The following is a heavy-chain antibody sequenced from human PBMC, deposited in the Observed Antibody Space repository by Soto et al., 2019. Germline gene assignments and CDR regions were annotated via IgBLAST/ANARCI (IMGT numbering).Heavy chain of an antibody. CDR1: GFTFSTYA. Sequence: EVQLLESGGGLVQPGGSLRLSCAASGFTFSTYAMSWVRQAPGKGLEWVSHISGSGGSTYYADSVKGRFTISRDNSKNTLSLQMNSLRAEDTAVYYCAKLRASLTMRVVMDVWGQGTTVNVSS. CDR2: ISGSGGST. D-gene: IGHD3-22*01. CDR3: AKLRASLTMRVVMDV. J-gene: IGHJ6*02. V-gene: IGHV3-23*01.